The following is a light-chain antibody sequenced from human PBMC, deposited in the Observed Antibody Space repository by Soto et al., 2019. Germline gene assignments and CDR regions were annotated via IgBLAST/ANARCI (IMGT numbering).Light chain of an antibody. J-gene: IGKJ5*01. Sequence: EIVFTQSPATLSLSPGERATLSCRASQSVSSYLAWYQQTPGQAPRLLIYDASNRATGIPARFSGRGSGTDFTLTISSLQPEDFATYYCQHFKSFPITFGQGTRLENK. V-gene: IGKV3-11*01. CDR3: QHFKSFPIT. CDR1: QSVSSY. CDR2: DAS.